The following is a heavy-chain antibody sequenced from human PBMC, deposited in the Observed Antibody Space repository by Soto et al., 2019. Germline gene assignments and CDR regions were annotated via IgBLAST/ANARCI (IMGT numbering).Heavy chain of an antibody. CDR2: INQDGGGT. Sequence: GGSLRLSCVASGFTFISSFMGWVRQAPGKGLEWVANINQDGGGTYYVDSVEGRFTISRDNAKDSLYLQMNSLRGEDTAVYYCARYFRGSGRYFFDYWGQGTLVTVSS. V-gene: IGHV3-7*03. CDR1: GFTFISSF. D-gene: IGHD6-19*01. J-gene: IGHJ4*02. CDR3: ARYFRGSGRYFFDY.